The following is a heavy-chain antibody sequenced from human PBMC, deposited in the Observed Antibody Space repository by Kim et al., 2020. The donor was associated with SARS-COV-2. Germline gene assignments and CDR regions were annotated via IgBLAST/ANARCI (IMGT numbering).Heavy chain of an antibody. CDR3: ARDWTGSYYKGVNDI. CDR1: GFTVSSNY. V-gene: IGHV3-53*01. D-gene: IGHD3-10*01. CDR2: IYSGGST. Sequence: GGSLRLSCAASGFTVSSNYMSWVRQAPGKGLEWVSVIYSGGSTYYADSVKGRFTISRDNSKNTLYLQMNSLRAEDTAVYYCARDWTGSYYKGVNDIWGQGTMVTVSS. J-gene: IGHJ3*02.